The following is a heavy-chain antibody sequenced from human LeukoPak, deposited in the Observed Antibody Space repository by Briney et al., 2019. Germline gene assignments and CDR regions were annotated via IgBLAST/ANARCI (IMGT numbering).Heavy chain of an antibody. V-gene: IGHV3-7*01. CDR2: IKQDGSEF. Sequence: GGSLRLSCVASGFMFSRHWMSWVRQAPGKGLEWVANIKQDGSEFYFVDSVNGRFTISRDNAKNSVYVQMNSLRAEDTAVYYCARGRFESNGDFDYWGQGTLVIVSS. D-gene: IGHD4-11*01. CDR1: GFMFSRHW. J-gene: IGHJ4*02. CDR3: ARGRFESNGDFDY.